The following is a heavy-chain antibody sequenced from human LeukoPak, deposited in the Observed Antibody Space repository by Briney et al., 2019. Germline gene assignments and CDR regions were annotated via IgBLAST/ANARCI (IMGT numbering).Heavy chain of an antibody. Sequence: SETLSLTCTVSGGSISSYYWSWIRQPPGEGLEWIGYIYYSGSTHYNPSLKSRVTISVDTSKNQFSLRLSSVTAADTAVYYCARDKQPGDQWGQGTLVTVSS. J-gene: IGHJ5*02. CDR1: GGSISSYY. CDR3: ARDKQPGDQ. CDR2: IYYSGST. D-gene: IGHD6-13*01. V-gene: IGHV4-59*01.